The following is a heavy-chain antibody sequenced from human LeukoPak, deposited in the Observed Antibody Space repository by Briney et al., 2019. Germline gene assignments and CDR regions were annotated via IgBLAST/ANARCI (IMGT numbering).Heavy chain of an antibody. Sequence: PGGSLRLSCAASGFSFSSYAMHWVRQAPGKGLEWVAVISYDGSNKYYADSVKGRFTISRDNSKNTLYLQMNSLRDEDTAVYYCTRDRLKFDYWGQGTLVTVSS. CDR1: GFSFSSYA. J-gene: IGHJ4*02. CDR3: TRDRLKFDY. D-gene: IGHD2-21*02. V-gene: IGHV3-30-3*01. CDR2: ISYDGSNK.